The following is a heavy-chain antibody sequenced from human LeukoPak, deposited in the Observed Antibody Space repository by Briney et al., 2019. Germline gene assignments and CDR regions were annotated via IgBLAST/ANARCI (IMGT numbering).Heavy chain of an antibody. V-gene: IGHV3-9*01. Sequence: PGGSLRLSCASSGLTFDDYAMHWVRQAPGKGLEWVSGISWNSGSIGYADSVKGRFTISRDNAKNSLYLQMNSLRAEDTALYYCAKGDPTRSSYYRDYFDYWGQGTLVTVSS. CDR3: AKGDPTRSSYYRDYFDY. CDR2: ISWNSGSI. J-gene: IGHJ4*02. CDR1: GLTFDDYA. D-gene: IGHD3-3*01.